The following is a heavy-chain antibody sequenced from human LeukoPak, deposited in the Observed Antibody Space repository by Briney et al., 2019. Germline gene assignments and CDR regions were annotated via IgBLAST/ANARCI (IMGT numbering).Heavy chain of an antibody. CDR2: ISAGNGNT. D-gene: IGHD1-26*01. CDR1: GYTFTSYA. CDR3: ARDSGSGNNDY. Sequence: ASVKVCCKASGYTFTSYAIHWVRQAPGQGLEWMGWISAGNGNTKYSQNFQGRVTFISNTSATTAFMELSSLRSEDAAVYYCARDSGSGNNDYWGQGTLVTVSS. V-gene: IGHV1-3*01. J-gene: IGHJ4*02.